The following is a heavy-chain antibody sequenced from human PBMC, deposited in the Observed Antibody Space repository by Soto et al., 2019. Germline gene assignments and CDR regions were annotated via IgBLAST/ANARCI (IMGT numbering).Heavy chain of an antibody. D-gene: IGHD2-8*01. J-gene: IGHJ4*01. CDR2: ISSNGANT. CDR1: GFTFDSPYSHG. V-gene: IGHV3-23*01. CDR3: VSWVSAHFDY. Sequence: PGGSLRLSCAASGFTFDSPYSHGMSWVRQSPGKGLEWVSTISSNGANTHYAESVKGRFTISKDASRNTVHLHMNSLRAEDTATYFCVSWVSAHFDYWGHGTPVTVSS.